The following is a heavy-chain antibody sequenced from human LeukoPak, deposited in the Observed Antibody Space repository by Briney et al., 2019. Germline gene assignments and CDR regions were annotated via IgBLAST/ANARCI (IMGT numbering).Heavy chain of an antibody. J-gene: IGHJ4*02. CDR1: GFTFSSYA. CDR3: ARRGYDFWSGYYPYYFDY. Sequence: PGGSLRLSCAASGFTFSSYAMSWVRQAPGKGLEWVSAISGSGGSTYYADSVKGRFTISRDNSKNTLYLQMNSLRAEDTAVYYCARRGYDFWSGYYPYYFDYWGQGTLDTVSS. V-gene: IGHV3-23*01. D-gene: IGHD3-3*01. CDR2: ISGSGGST.